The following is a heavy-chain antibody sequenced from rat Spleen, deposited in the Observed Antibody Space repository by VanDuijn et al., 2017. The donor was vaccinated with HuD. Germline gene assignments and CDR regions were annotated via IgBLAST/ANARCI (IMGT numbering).Heavy chain of an antibody. Sequence: EVQLVESDGGLVQPGRSLKLSCAASGFTFSDFDMAWVRQAPTKGLEWVATISYDDSSTYYRDSVKGRFTISRDNAKSILYLQVDSLRSEDTTIYYCARQATTVPSYFDYWGRGVMVTVSS. V-gene: IGHV5-29*01. CDR1: GFTFSDFD. CDR3: ARQATTVPSYFDY. J-gene: IGHJ2*01. D-gene: IGHD1-1*01. CDR2: ISYDDSST.